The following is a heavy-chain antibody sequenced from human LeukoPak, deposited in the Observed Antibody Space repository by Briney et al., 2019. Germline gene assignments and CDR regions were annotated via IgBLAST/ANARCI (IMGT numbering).Heavy chain of an antibody. CDR3: ATDYYYDSSGPYFDY. CDR1: GYTLTGLS. Sequence: ASVKVSCKVSGYTLTGLSMHWVRQAPGKGLEWMGGFDPEDGETIYAQKFQGRVTMTEDTSTDTAYMELSSLRSEDTAVYYCATDYYYDSSGPYFDYWGQGTLVTVSS. J-gene: IGHJ4*02. CDR2: FDPEDGET. V-gene: IGHV1-24*01. D-gene: IGHD3-22*01.